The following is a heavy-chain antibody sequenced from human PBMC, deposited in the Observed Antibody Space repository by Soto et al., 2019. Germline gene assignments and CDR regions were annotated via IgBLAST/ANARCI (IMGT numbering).Heavy chain of an antibody. CDR1: GFTFSSYS. V-gene: IGHV3-21*01. D-gene: IGHD3-16*02. CDR3: ARDEVYIWGSYPTVLDY. J-gene: IGHJ4*02. Sequence: GGSLRLSCAASGFTFSSYSMNWVRQAPGKGLEWVSSISSSSSYIYYADSVKGRFTISRDNAKNSLYLQMNSLRAEDTAVYYCARDEVYIWGSYPTVLDYWGQGTLVTVSS. CDR2: ISSSSSYI.